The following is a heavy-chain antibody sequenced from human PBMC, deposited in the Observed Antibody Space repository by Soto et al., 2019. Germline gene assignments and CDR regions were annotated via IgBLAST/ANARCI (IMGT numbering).Heavy chain of an antibody. Sequence: GGSLRLSCAASGFTFSRYGMNWVRQAPGKGLEWVSVVTRSGDKTYYADSVRGRFTVSRDNSKNTLYLQMNSLRAEDTAVYYCAKLDDYGDYAVDYRGQGTLVTVSS. CDR1: GFTFSRYG. V-gene: IGHV3-23*01. CDR2: VTRSGDKT. CDR3: AKLDDYGDYAVDY. J-gene: IGHJ4*02. D-gene: IGHD4-17*01.